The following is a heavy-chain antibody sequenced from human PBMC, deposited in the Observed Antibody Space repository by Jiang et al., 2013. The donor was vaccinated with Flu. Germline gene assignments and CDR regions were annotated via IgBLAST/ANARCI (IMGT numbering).Heavy chain of an antibody. J-gene: IGHJ4*02. CDR1: SNAW. CDR3: GAGVGRTDFDY. V-gene: IGHV3-15*01. CDR2: IKSKSDGGTR. D-gene: IGHD1-26*01. Sequence: SNAWMSWVRQAPGKGLEWVGRIKSKSDGGTRDFAAPVKGRFAISRDDSKNTLYLQMISLKTEDTAVYYCGAGVGRTDFDYWGPGESWSPSPQ.